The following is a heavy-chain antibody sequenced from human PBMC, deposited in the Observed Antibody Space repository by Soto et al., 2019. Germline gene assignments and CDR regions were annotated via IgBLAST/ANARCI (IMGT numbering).Heavy chain of an antibody. CDR2: ISGSGGST. Sequence: GGSLRLSCAASGFTFSSYAMSWVRQAPGKGLEWVSAISGSGGSTYYADSVKGRFTISRDNSKNTLYLQMNSLRAEDTAVYYCAEDRVQMYRYFDYWGQGTLVTVSS. CDR1: GFTFSSYA. V-gene: IGHV3-23*01. J-gene: IGHJ4*02. D-gene: IGHD1-1*01. CDR3: AEDRVQMYRYFDY.